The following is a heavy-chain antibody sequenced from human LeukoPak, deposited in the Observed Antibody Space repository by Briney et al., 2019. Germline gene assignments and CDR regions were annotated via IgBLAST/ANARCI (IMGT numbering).Heavy chain of an antibody. CDR3: AKDIAVAGLPFDAFDI. J-gene: IGHJ3*02. CDR1: GFTFDDYA. V-gene: IGHV3-30*02. D-gene: IGHD6-19*01. CDR2: IRYDGSNK. Sequence: GGSLRLSCAASGFTFDDYAMHWVRQAPGKGLEWVAFIRYDGSNKHYADSVKGRFTISRDNSKNTLYLQMNSLRAEDTAVYYCAKDIAVAGLPFDAFDIWGQGTMVTVSS.